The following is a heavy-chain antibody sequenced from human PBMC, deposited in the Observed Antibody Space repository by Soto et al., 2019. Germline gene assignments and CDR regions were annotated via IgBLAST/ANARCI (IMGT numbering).Heavy chain of an antibody. D-gene: IGHD3-10*01. CDR3: ARVQVDAFPPYFDY. Sequence: EVQLVESGGGSVQPGGSLRLSCAASGFPFSRYWMYWVRQAPGQGLVWVSRINTDGSAASYPDSVEGRFTVSRDNAKNTLYLQINSLSPDDTAVYYCARVQVDAFPPYFDYWGQGTLVTVSS. V-gene: IGHV3-74*01. CDR1: GFPFSRYW. J-gene: IGHJ4*02. CDR2: INTDGSAA.